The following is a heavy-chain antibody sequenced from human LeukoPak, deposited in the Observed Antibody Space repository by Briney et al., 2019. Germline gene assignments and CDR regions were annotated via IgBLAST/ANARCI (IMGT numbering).Heavy chain of an antibody. J-gene: IGHJ4*02. CDR2: IIPILGIA. CDR3: AREVAVAGTKGFDY. D-gene: IGHD6-19*01. CDR1: GGTFSSYA. Sequence: ASVKVSCKASGGTFSSYAISWVRQAPGQGLEWMGRIIPILGIANYPQKFQGRVTITADKSTSTAYMELSSLRSEDTAVYYCAREVAVAGTKGFDYWGQGTLVTVSS. V-gene: IGHV1-69*04.